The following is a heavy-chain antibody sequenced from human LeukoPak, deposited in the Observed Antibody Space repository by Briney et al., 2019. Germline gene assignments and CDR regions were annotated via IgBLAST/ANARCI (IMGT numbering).Heavy chain of an antibody. D-gene: IGHD5-24*01. CDR3: ARVGDGYNYEDAFDI. CDR2: TFSGGST. CDR1: GFTFSSSA. J-gene: IGHJ3*02. Sequence: GGSLRLSCAASGFTFSSSAMSWVRQAPGKGLEWVSVTFSGGSTYYADSVKGRFSISRDNSKNTLYLQMNRLRAEDTAVYYCARVGDGYNYEDAFDIWGQGTMVTVSS. V-gene: IGHV3-66*01.